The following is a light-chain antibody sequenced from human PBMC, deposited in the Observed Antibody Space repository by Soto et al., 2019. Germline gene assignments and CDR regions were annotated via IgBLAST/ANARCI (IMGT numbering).Light chain of an antibody. Sequence: DIQMTQSPSYVSASVGDRVSITCRASQDIRSWLAWYQQRPGKAPKLLIYAATILQSGVPSRFSGSGSGTTFTLTINNLQPEDFESYFCQQANSFPLTLGGGTKVDIK. CDR2: AAT. CDR3: QQANSFPLT. J-gene: IGKJ4*01. V-gene: IGKV1-12*01. CDR1: QDIRSW.